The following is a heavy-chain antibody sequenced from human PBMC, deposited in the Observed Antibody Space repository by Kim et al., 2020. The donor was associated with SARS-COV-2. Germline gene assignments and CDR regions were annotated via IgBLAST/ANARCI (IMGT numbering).Heavy chain of an antibody. CDR3: AREVPLGSNGGYCFDY. CDR1: GFTFSSYS. Sequence: GGSLRLSCAASGFTFSSYSMNWVRQAPGKGLEWVSYISSSSAPIKYADPVKGRFTFSRANAKNSLYMPRNSLRDEETAVYYCAREVPLGSNGGYCFDYWGPRALVTVSP. V-gene: IGHV3-48*02. J-gene: IGHJ4*02. CDR2: ISSSSAPI. D-gene: IGHD2-2*01.